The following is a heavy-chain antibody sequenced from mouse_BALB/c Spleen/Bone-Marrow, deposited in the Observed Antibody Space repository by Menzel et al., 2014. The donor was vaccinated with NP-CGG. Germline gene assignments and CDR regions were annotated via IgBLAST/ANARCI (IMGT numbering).Heavy chain of an antibody. CDR2: IWGDGGT. CDR3: ALVGDLRLAY. Sequence: QVQLQQPGPGLVAPSQSLSITCTVSGFSLTSYGVSWVRQPPGKGLEWLGAIWGDGGTNYHSPLISRLSISKDNSKNQVFLKLNSLQTDDTATYYCALVGDLRLAYWGQGTLVTVSA. D-gene: IGHD1-1*01. CDR1: GFSLTSYG. V-gene: IGHV2-3*01. J-gene: IGHJ3*01.